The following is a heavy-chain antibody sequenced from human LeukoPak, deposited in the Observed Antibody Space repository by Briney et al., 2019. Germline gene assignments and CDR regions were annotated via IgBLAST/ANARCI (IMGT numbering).Heavy chain of an antibody. D-gene: IGHD6-19*01. CDR3: ARKGIAVAGLGFGNYYGMDV. V-gene: IGHV1-2*02. CDR1: GYTFTGYY. CDR2: INPNSGGT. J-gene: IGHJ6*02. Sequence: ASVKVSCKASGYTFTGYYMHWVRQAPGQGLEWMGWINPNSGGTNYAQKFQGRVTMTRDTSISTAYMELSRLRSDDTAVYYCARKGIAVAGLGFGNYYGMDVWGQGTTVTVSS.